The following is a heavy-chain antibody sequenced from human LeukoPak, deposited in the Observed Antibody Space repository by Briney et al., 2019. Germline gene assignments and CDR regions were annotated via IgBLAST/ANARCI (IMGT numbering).Heavy chain of an antibody. CDR2: IYYSGST. D-gene: IGHD3-22*01. J-gene: IGHJ3*02. CDR1: GGSISSYY. V-gene: IGHV4-59*08. Sequence: KPSENLSLTCTVSGGSISSYYWSWIRQPPGKGLEWFGYIYYSGSTNYNPSLKSRVTISVDTSKNQFSLKLSSVTAADTAVYYCARHGDTMMNDAFDIWGQGTMVTVSS. CDR3: ARHGDTMMNDAFDI.